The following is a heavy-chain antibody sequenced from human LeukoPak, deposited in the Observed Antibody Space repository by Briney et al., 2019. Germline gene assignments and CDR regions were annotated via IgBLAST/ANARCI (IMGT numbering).Heavy chain of an antibody. D-gene: IGHD5-12*01. J-gene: IGHJ4*02. Sequence: SETLSLTCAVYGGSFSGYYWSWIRQPPGKGLEWIGEINHSGSTNYNPSLKSRVTISVDTSKNQFSLKLSSVTAADTAVYYCARGRAKTDIVATTYFDYWGQGTLVTVSS. CDR1: GGSFSGYY. CDR2: INHSGST. V-gene: IGHV4-34*01. CDR3: ARGRAKTDIVATTYFDY.